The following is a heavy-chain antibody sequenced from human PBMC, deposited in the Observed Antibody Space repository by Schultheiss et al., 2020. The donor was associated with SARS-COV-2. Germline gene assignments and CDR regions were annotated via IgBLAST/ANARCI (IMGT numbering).Heavy chain of an antibody. CDR2: ISSGGGST. Sequence: GGSLRLSCAASGFTFSSYAMHWVRQAPGKGLEWVSAISSGGGSTYYPDSVKGRFTISRDNSKDMLYLEMNSLSVEDSAVYYCVRGGSDAFDIWGQGTLVTVSS. J-gene: IGHJ3*02. D-gene: IGHD3-16*01. CDR3: VRGGSDAFDI. CDR1: GFTFSSYA. V-gene: IGHV3-NL1*01.